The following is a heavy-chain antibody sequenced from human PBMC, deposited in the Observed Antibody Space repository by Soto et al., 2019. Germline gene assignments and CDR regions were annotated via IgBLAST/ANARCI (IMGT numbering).Heavy chain of an antibody. V-gene: IGHV1-69*13. D-gene: IGHD3-10*01. CDR1: GGTFSSYA. CDR3: AREGRVGYYYGSGSYSNWFDP. J-gene: IGHJ5*02. CDR2: IIPIFGTA. Sequence: VKVSCKASGGTFSSYAISWVRQAPGQGLEWMGGIIPIFGTANYAQKFQGRVTITADESTSTAYMELSSLRSEDTAVYYCAREGRVGYYYGSGSYSNWFDPWGQGTLVTVSS.